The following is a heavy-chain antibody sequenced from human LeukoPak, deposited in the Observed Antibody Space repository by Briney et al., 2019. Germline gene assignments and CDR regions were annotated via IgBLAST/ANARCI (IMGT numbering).Heavy chain of an antibody. CDR1: GFTFSSYE. Sequence: GGSLRLSCAASGFTFSSYEMNWVRQAPGKGPEWVSYIISSGSTIYYADSVKGRFTISRDNAKNSLYLQMNSLRAEDTAVYYCARERRKYGGSSFDYWGQGTLVTVSS. CDR2: IISSGSTI. D-gene: IGHD4-23*01. CDR3: ARERRKYGGSSFDY. J-gene: IGHJ4*02. V-gene: IGHV3-48*03.